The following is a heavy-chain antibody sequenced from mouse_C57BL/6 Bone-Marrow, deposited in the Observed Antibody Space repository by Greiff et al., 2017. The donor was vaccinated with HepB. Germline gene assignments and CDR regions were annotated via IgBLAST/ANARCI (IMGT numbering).Heavy chain of an antibody. V-gene: IGHV2-9*01. Sequence: LVAPSQSLSITCTVSGFSLTSYGVDWVRQPPGKGLEWLGVIWGGGSTNYNSALMSRLSISKDNSKSQVFLKMNSLQTDDTAMYYCAKHLTTVVATDYAMDYWGQGTSVTVSS. CDR2: IWGGGST. J-gene: IGHJ4*01. CDR1: GFSLTSYG. D-gene: IGHD1-1*01. CDR3: AKHLTTVVATDYAMDY.